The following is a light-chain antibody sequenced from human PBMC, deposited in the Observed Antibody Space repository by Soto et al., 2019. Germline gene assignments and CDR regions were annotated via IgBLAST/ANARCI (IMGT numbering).Light chain of an antibody. Sequence: QSVLTQPPSVSAAPGQRVTISCSGSSSNIGNNYVSWYQQLPGTAPKLLIYDNNQRPSGIPDRFSGSKSGTSATLGITGLQTGDEADYYCGTWDSSLSAFVFGVGTKLTVL. CDR2: DNN. CDR3: GTWDSSLSAFV. V-gene: IGLV1-51*01. CDR1: SSNIGNNY. J-gene: IGLJ1*01.